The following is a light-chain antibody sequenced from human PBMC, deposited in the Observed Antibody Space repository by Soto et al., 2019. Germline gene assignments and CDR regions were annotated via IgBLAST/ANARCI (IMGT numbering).Light chain of an antibody. CDR1: QSVSSY. V-gene: IGKV3-11*01. CDR2: DAS. J-gene: IGKJ5*01. CDR3: QQRSNWPLIT. Sequence: EIVLTQSPATLSLSPGERATLSCRASQSVSSYLAWYQQKPGQAPRPLIYDASNRATGIPARFSGSGSGTDFTLTISSLEPEDFAVYYCQQRSNWPLITFGQGTRREIK.